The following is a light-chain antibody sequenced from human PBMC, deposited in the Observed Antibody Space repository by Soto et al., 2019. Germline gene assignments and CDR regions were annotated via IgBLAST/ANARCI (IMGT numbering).Light chain of an antibody. CDR2: EVT. CDR1: SSDIGGYNL. V-gene: IGLV2-23*02. J-gene: IGLJ1*01. Sequence: QSALTQPASVSGCPGQSITISCAGTSSDIGGYNLVSWYQQHPGKAPKLMIYEVTKRPSGVSNRFSGSKSGNTASLTISGLQAEDEADYYCCSYAGSSTSLYVFGTGTKVT. CDR3: CSYAGSSTSLYV.